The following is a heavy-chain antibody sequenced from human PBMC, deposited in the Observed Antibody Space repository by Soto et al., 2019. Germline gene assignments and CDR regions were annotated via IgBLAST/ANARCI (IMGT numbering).Heavy chain of an antibody. J-gene: IGHJ6*02. Sequence: QVQLVESGGGVVQPGRSLGLSCAASGFTFSTYGMHWVRQAPGKGLEWVAVISNDGSNIYYGESVRGRFTISRDNSKNTLFLQMNSLRVEDTAVYYCAKQNDGSGSYYKSYYFHGLDVWGQGTTVTVSS. CDR1: GFTFSTYG. CDR2: ISNDGSNI. CDR3: AKQNDGSGSYYKSYYFHGLDV. D-gene: IGHD3-10*01. V-gene: IGHV3-30*18.